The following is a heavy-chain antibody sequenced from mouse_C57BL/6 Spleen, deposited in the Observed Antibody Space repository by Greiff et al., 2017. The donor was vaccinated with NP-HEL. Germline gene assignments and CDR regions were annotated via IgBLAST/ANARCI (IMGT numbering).Heavy chain of an antibody. J-gene: IGHJ2*01. V-gene: IGHV1-15*01. CDR3: TRNYGSSYWYFDY. CDR2: IDPETGGT. CDR1: GYTFTDYE. D-gene: IGHD1-1*01. Sequence: VQLQQSGAELVRPGASVTLSCKASGYTFTDYEMHWVKQTPVHGLEWIGAIDPETGGTAYNQKFKGKAILTADKSSSTAYMELRSLTSEDSAVYYCTRNYGSSYWYFDYWGQGTTLTVSS.